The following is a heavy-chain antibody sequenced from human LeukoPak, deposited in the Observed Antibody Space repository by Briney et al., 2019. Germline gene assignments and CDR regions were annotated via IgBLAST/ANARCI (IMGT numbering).Heavy chain of an antibody. Sequence: SETLSLTCTVSGGSISSSSYYWGWLRQPPGKGLEWIGSIYYSGSTYYNPSLKSRVTISVDTSKNQFSLKLSSVTAADTAVYYCARVRSATVVNYWGQGTLVTVSS. CDR1: GGSISSSSYY. D-gene: IGHD4-23*01. J-gene: IGHJ4*02. CDR2: IYYSGST. V-gene: IGHV4-39*07. CDR3: ARVRSATVVNY.